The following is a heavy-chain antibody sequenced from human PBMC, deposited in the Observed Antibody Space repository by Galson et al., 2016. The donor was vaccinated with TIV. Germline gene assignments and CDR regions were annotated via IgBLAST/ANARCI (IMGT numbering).Heavy chain of an antibody. CDR1: GFSFSTYG. CDR3: ARPGLLQSYEGSDYYYDYYWYGLDV. J-gene: IGHJ6*02. V-gene: IGHV3-33*05. Sequence: SLRLSCAASGFSFSTYGMHWVRQAPGKGLEWLAVIQYNGGNEYYVDSVKGRFTISRDNSKNTLYLQMNSLRAEDTAVYYCARPGLLQSYEGSDYYYDYYWYGLDVWGQRTAVTVSS. D-gene: IGHD3-22*01. CDR2: IQYNGGNE.